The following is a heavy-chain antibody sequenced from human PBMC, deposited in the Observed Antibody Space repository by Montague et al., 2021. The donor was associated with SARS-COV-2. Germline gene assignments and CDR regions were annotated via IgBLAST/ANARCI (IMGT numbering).Heavy chain of an antibody. CDR1: GGSISSSDYY. V-gene: IGHV4-39*01. D-gene: IGHD5-18*01. Sequence: SETLSLTCTASGGSISSSDYYWGWIRQPPGKGLEWIGGIYYSGSTYYNPSLKSRVTISVDTSKNQFSLKLSSVTAADTAVYYCARSSGHTYDISYYGMDVWGQGTTVTVSS. CDR2: IYYSGST. J-gene: IGHJ6*02. CDR3: ARSSGHTYDISYYGMDV.